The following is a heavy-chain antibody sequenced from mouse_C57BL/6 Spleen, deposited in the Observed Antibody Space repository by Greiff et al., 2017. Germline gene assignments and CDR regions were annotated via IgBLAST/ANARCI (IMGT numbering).Heavy chain of an antibody. CDR2: IYPGDGDT. V-gene: IGHV1-82*01. Sequence: QVQLKESGPELVKPGASVKISCKASGYAFSSSWMNWVKQRPGKGLEWIGRIYPGDGDTNYNGKFKGKATLTADKSSSTAYMQLSSLTSEDSAVYFCARTAQVLLFAYWGQGTLVTVSA. CDR1: GYAFSSSW. CDR3: ARTAQVLLFAY. D-gene: IGHD3-2*02. J-gene: IGHJ3*01.